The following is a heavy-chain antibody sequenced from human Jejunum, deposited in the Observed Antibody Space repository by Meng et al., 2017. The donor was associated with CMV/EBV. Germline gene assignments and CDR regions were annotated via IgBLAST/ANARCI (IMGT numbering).Heavy chain of an antibody. J-gene: IGHJ3*01. V-gene: IGHV3-23*01. Sequence: SGYGMGWVRQAPGKGLEWVAAIRDIGANTYYAGSVTGRFTISRDNSHNTLYLQMHSLRAEDTAVYYCARALGLGAVMPNYDAFDLWGQGTVVTVSS. CDR3: ARALGLGAVMPNYDAFDL. CDR2: IRDIGANT. D-gene: IGHD6-19*01. CDR1: SGYG.